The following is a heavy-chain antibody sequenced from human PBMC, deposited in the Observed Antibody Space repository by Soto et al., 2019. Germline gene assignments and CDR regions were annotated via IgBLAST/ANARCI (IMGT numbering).Heavy chain of an antibody. CDR3: ARYVSDYDYIWGSYRSLWFDP. J-gene: IGHJ5*02. CDR1: GGSISSYY. D-gene: IGHD3-16*02. Sequence: SETLSLTCTVSGGSISSYYWSWIRQPPGKGLEWIGYIYYSGSTNYNPSLKSRVTISVDASKNQFSLKLSSVTAADTAVYYCARYVSDYDYIWGSYRSLWFDPWGQGTLVTVSS. V-gene: IGHV4-59*01. CDR2: IYYSGST.